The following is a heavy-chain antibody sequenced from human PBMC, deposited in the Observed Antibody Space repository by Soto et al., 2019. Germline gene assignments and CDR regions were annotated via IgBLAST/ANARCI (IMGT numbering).Heavy chain of an antibody. J-gene: IGHJ3*02. Sequence: EVQLVESGGGLVQPGGSLRLSCAASGFTFSSYDMHWVRQATGKGLEWVSAIGTAGDTYYPGSVKGRFTISRENAKNSFYLQMTGLGAGDAVVYYWARVIRGAAFDICGQGTMVTVSS. CDR2: IGTAGDT. CDR1: GFTFSSYD. CDR3: ARVIRGAAFDI. V-gene: IGHV3-13*01. D-gene: IGHD6-25*01.